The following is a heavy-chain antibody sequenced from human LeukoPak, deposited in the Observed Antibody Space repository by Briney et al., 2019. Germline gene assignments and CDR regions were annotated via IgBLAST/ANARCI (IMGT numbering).Heavy chain of an antibody. CDR3: AKHSNWNAGAFDI. D-gene: IGHD1-20*01. CDR2: ISGSGGST. J-gene: IGHJ3*02. CDR1: GFTFSSYA. V-gene: IGHV3-23*01. Sequence: GGSLRLSCAASGFTFSSYAMSWVRQAPGKGLEWVSAISGSGGSTYYADSVKGRFTISRDNSKNTLFLQLNSLRAEDTAVYYCAKHSNWNAGAFDIWGQGTKVTVSS.